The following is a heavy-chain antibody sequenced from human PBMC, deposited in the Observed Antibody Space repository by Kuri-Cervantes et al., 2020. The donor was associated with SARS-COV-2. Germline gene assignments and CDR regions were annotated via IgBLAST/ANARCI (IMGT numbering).Heavy chain of an antibody. CDR2: VNHSGDD. D-gene: IGHD3-3*01. CDR1: GGSFSGYS. CDR3: ARDPWLITIFGVVTRYGMDV. V-gene: IGHV4-34*09. Sequence: SVTLSLICAVSGGSFSGYSWSWVRQPTGKGVEWIGEVNHSGDDNYNPSLKSRVTISVDTSKNQFSLKLSSVTAADTAVYYCARDPWLITIFGVVTRYGMDVWGQGTTVTVSS. J-gene: IGHJ6*02.